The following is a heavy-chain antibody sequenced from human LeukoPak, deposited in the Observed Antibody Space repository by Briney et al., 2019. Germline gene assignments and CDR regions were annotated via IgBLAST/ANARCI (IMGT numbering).Heavy chain of an antibody. J-gene: IGHJ5*02. D-gene: IGHD5-12*01. Sequence: SGPTLVKPTQTLTLTCTFSGFSLSTSGVGVGWIRQPPGKALEWLALIYWNDDKRYSPSLKSRLTISKDTSKNQVVLTMTNMDPVDTATYYCARSYSDYDYFNNWFDPWGQGTLDTVSS. CDR1: GFSLSTSGVG. CDR3: ARSYSDYDYFNNWFDP. CDR2: IYWNDDK. V-gene: IGHV2-5*01.